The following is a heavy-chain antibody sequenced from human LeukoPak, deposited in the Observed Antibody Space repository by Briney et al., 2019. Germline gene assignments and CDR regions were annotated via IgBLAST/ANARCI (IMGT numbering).Heavy chain of an antibody. CDR1: GFTFSSYV. CDR2: ISYDGSNK. V-gene: IGHV3-30*04. D-gene: IGHD6-19*01. CDR3: AREAIAVAGTRGYYFDY. Sequence: GRSLRLSCAASGFTFSSYVMHWVRQAPGKGLEWVAVISYDGSNKYYADSVKGRFTISRDNSKNTLYLQMNSLRAEDTAVYYCAREAIAVAGTRGYYFDYWGQGTLVTVSS. J-gene: IGHJ4*02.